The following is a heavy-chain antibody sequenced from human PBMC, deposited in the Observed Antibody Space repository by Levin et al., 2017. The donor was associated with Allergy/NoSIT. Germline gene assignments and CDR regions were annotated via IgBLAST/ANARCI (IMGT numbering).Heavy chain of an antibody. CDR1: FFPFRLPS. J-gene: IGHJ6*03. CDR3: ARRYYGLGTYYMDV. D-gene: IGHD3-10*01. Sequence: GESLKISCAASFFPFRLPSLLFFLPSPFKGLEWVSLIYRGGTTYYADSVKGRFTISRDNSNNTLYLQMNSLRAEDTAVYYCARRYYGLGTYYMDVWGKGTTVTVAS. CDR2: IYRGGTT. V-gene: IGHV3-66*01.